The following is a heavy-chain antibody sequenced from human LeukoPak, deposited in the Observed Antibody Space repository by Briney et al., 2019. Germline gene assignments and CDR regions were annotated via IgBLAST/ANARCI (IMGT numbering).Heavy chain of an antibody. CDR2: ISSSGSML. CDR3: TRRPYSSSWYYFDY. J-gene: IGHJ4*02. CDR1: GFTFSDYY. Sequence: PGGSLRLSCTVSGFTFSDYYMSWVRQAPGKGLEWVSYISSSGSMLHYADSVEGRFTIFRDNGKSSLYLQMSSLRVEDTAVYYCTRRPYSSSWYYFDYWGQGTLVTVSS. V-gene: IGHV3-11*04. D-gene: IGHD6-13*01.